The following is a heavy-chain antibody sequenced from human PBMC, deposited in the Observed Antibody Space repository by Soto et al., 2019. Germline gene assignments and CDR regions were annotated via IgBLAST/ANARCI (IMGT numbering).Heavy chain of an antibody. CDR1: GYSFTSYW. CDR3: ASDSGYSSRYYGMDV. CDR2: IYPGDSDN. Sequence: PGESLKISCKGSGYSFTSYWIGWVRQMPGKSLKWMGIIYPGDSDNRYSPSFQDQVTISADKSISTAYLPWRSLKPSDTAMYYCASDSGYSSRYYGMDVWGQGTTVTVSS. V-gene: IGHV5-51*01. J-gene: IGHJ6*02. D-gene: IGHD6-13*01.